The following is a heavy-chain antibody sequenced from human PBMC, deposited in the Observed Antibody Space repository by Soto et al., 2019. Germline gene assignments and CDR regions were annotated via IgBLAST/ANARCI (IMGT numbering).Heavy chain of an antibody. J-gene: IGHJ4*02. CDR2: MYYSGSL. V-gene: IGHV4-30-4*01. D-gene: IGHD2-21*02. CDR1: GVSISRGGDY. Sequence: QVQLQESGPGLVKPSQTLSLTCTVSGVSISRGGDYWGWVRQPPGKGLEWIGYMYYSGSLYFNPSLRRHLTMSAYTSENQFSLRLSSVTAADTAVYYCVRSPQEVVTPNFDYWGQGNLVTVSS. CDR3: VRSPQEVVTPNFDY.